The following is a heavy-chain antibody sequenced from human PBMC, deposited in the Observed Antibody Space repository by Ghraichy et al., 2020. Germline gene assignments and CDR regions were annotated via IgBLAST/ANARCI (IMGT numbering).Heavy chain of an antibody. V-gene: IGHV3-48*01. D-gene: IGHD6-13*01. CDR2: VSSSGNTI. CDR1: GFTFRNSA. Sequence: GGSLRLSCGASGFTFRNSAAICVRQAPGRGLEWLSFVSSSGNTIYYADSVKGRFTLSRDTAKNSLFLQMNSLRAEDTGVYYCARVRTEKYSSSWTPYHMDVWGKGTTVTVSS. CDR3: ARVRTEKYSSSWTPYHMDV. J-gene: IGHJ6*03.